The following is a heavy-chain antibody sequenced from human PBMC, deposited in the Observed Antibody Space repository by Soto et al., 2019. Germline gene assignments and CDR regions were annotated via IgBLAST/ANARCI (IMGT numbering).Heavy chain of an antibody. CDR2: MNPNSGNT. J-gene: IGHJ6*02. D-gene: IGHD1-1*01. V-gene: IGHV1-8*01. Sequence: QVQLVQSGAEVKKPGASVKVSCKASGYTFTSYDINWVRQATGQGLEWMGWMNPNSGNTGYAQKFRGRVTMTRNTSISTAYVELSILRSEDTAVYYCARERTGTTSMDVWGQGTTVTVSS. CDR1: GYTFTSYD. CDR3: ARERTGTTSMDV.